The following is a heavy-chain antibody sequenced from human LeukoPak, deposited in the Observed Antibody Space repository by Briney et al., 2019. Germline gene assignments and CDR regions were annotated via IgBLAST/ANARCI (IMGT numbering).Heavy chain of an antibody. J-gene: IGHJ4*02. Sequence: PSETLSLTCTVSGNSISGGDNYWSWIRQPAGKGLEWIGRIYTSGSTKYNPSLKSRVTISGDTSKNQFSLRLSSVTAADTAVYYCARASYSYDINGWVPFDYWGQGTLVTVSS. CDR1: GNSISGGDNY. V-gene: IGHV4-61*02. CDR3: ARASYSYDINGWVPFDY. D-gene: IGHD3-22*01. CDR2: IYTSGST.